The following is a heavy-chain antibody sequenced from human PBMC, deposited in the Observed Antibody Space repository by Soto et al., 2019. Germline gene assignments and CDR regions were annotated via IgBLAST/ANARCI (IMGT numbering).Heavy chain of an antibody. CDR2: ISSSSSTI. J-gene: IGHJ4*02. V-gene: IGHV3-48*01. D-gene: IGHD2-8*02. CDR3: ARHPERIAQIWWFTT. Sequence: EVQLVESGGGLVQPGGSLRLSCAASGFTFSSYSMNWVRQAPGKGLEWVSYISSSSSTIYYADSVKGRFTISRDNAKNSLYLQMTSRRAEDTAVYYCARHPERIAQIWWFTTGGQGTLVTVSS. CDR1: GFTFSSYS.